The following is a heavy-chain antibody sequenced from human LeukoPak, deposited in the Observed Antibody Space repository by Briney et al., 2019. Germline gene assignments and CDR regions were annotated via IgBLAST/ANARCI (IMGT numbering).Heavy chain of an antibody. J-gene: IGHJ4*02. V-gene: IGHV3-48*04. D-gene: IGHD3-22*01. CDR1: GFTFSSYS. CDR3: AREPYYYDSSGTVFDY. CDR2: ISSSGSTI. Sequence: QPGGSLRLSCAASGFTFSSYSMNWVRQAPGKGLEWVSYISSSGSTIYYADSVKGRFTISRDNAKNSLYLQMNSLRAEGTAVYYCAREPYYYDSSGTVFDYWGQGTLVTVSS.